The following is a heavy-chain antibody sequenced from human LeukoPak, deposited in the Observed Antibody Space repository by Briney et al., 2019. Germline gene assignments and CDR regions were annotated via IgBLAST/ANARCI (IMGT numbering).Heavy chain of an antibody. J-gene: IGHJ4*02. Sequence: ASVKVSCKASGYTFTSYGISWVRQAPGQGLEWMGWISAYNGNTNYAQKLQGRVTMTTDTSTSTAYMELRSLRSDDTAVYYCARDWVEAISIVRGDYWGQGTLVTVSS. CDR1: GYTFTSYG. CDR2: ISAYNGNT. D-gene: IGHD3-10*01. V-gene: IGHV1-18*01. CDR3: ARDWVEAISIVRGDY.